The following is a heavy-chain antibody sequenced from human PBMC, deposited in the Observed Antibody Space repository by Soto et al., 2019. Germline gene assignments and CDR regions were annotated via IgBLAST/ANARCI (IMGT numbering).Heavy chain of an antibody. CDR2: IYYSGST. J-gene: IGHJ5*02. Sequence: SETLSLTCTVSGGSISSSSYYWGWIRQPPGKGLEWIGSIYYSGSTYYNPSLKSRVTISVDTSKNQFSLKLSSVTAADTAVYYCARPQEGGGYCSGGSCYSRAGGNWFDPWGQGTLVTVSS. D-gene: IGHD2-15*01. CDR1: GGSISSSSYY. CDR3: ARPQEGGGYCSGGSCYSRAGGNWFDP. V-gene: IGHV4-39*01.